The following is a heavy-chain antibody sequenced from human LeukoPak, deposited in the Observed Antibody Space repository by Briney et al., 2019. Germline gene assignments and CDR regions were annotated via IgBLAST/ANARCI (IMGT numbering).Heavy chain of an antibody. CDR1: GFTFSSYG. CDR3: AKALLGRCIGFICYYFDY. V-gene: IGHV3-23*01. D-gene: IGHD2-15*01. Sequence: GGSLRLSCAASGFTFSSYGMSWVRQAPGKGLEWVSAISGSDAGTYYADSVKGRFTISRDNSKNTLYLQMNSLRAEDAAVYYCAKALLGRCIGFICYYFDYGGKEPLVPVSS. J-gene: IGHJ4*02. CDR2: ISGSDAGT.